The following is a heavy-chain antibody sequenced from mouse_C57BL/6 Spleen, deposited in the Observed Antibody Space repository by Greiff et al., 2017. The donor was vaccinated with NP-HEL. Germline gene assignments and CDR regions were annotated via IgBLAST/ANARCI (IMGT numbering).Heavy chain of an antibody. D-gene: IGHD2-4*01. V-gene: IGHV1-19*01. CDR1: GYTFTDYY. Sequence: VQLQQSGPVLVKPGASVKMSCKASGYTFTDYYMNWVKQSHGKSLEWIGVINPYNGGTSYNQKFKGKATLTVDKSSSTAYMELNSLTSEDSAVYYCARPYDYDEGAWFAYWGQGTLVTVSA. CDR2: INPYNGGT. J-gene: IGHJ3*01. CDR3: ARPYDYDEGAWFAY.